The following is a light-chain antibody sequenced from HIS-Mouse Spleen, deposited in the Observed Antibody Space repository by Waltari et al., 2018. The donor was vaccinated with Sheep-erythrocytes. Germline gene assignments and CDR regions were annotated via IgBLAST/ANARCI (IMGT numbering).Light chain of an antibody. CDR1: SSNIGSNY. CDR2: RHN. Sequence: QSVLTQPPSASGTPGQRVTISCSGSSSNIGSNYVSWYQQLPGTAPKLLIYRHNQRPSGVPDRFSGSKSGTSASLAISGLRSEDEADYYCSSYTSSSTPVVFGGGTKLTVL. J-gene: IGLJ2*01. CDR3: SSYTSSSTPVV. V-gene: IGLV1-47*01.